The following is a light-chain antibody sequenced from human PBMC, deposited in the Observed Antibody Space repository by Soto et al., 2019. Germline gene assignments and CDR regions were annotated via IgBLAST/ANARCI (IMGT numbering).Light chain of an antibody. J-gene: IGKJ1*01. CDR1: QSVSSN. CDR2: GAS. Sequence: EIVLTQSPATLSVSLGDSATLSCRASQSVSSNLAWYQQKPGQAPRLLIYGASTRATGIPARFSGSGSGTDFTLTISRLEPEDFAMYYCQQYGSSPRTFGQGTIVDIK. V-gene: IGKV3-20*01. CDR3: QQYGSSPRT.